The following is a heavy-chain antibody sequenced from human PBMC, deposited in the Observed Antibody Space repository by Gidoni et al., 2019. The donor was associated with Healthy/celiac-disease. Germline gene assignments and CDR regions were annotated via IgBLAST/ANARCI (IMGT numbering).Heavy chain of an antibody. CDR2: IRSKAYGGTT. V-gene: IGHV3-49*04. CDR1: GFTFGDYA. J-gene: IGHJ4*02. D-gene: IGHD3-22*01. Sequence: EVQLVESGGGLVQPGRSLRLSCTASGFTFGDYAMSWVRQAPGKGLEWVGFIRSKAYGGTTEYAASVKGRFTISRDDSKSIAYLQMNSLKTEDTAVYYCTRYYYDSSGYKFWGQGTLVTVSS. CDR3: TRYYYDSSGYKF.